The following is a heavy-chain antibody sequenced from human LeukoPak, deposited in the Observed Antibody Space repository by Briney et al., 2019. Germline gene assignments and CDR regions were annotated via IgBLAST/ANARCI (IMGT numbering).Heavy chain of an antibody. D-gene: IGHD2-15*01. Sequence: GESLKISCKGSGYSFTNYWIGWVRQMPEKGLEWMGIIYAGDFDTRYSPSFQGQVTISADTSINTAYLQWSSLKASDTAMYYCAIQRGAYSATDYWGQGTLVTVSS. CDR1: GYSFTNYW. CDR2: IYAGDFDT. J-gene: IGHJ4*02. CDR3: AIQRGAYSATDY. V-gene: IGHV5-51*01.